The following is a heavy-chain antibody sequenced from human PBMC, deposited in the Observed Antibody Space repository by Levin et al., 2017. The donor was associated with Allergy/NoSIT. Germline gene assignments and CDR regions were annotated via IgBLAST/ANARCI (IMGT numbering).Heavy chain of an antibody. V-gene: IGHV5-51*01. J-gene: IGHJ4*02. D-gene: IGHD3-10*01. Sequence: GESLKISCKGSGYSFTSYWIGWVRQMPGKGLEWMGIIYPGDSDTRYSPSFQGQVTISADKSISTAYLQWSSLKASDTAMYYCARDYYGSGSYSRHFDYWGQGTLVTVSS. CDR2: IYPGDSDT. CDR1: GYSFTSYW. CDR3: ARDYYGSGSYSRHFDY.